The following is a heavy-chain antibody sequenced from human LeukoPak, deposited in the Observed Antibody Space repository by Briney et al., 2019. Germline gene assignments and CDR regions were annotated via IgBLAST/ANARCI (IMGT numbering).Heavy chain of an antibody. CDR2: INHSGST. CDR1: GGSFSGYY. J-gene: IGHJ6*03. V-gene: IGHV4-34*01. CDR3: ARGEVVPAAIGYYYYYMDV. D-gene: IGHD2-2*02. Sequence: SETLSLTCAVYGGSFSGYYWSWIRQPPGKGLEWIGEINHSGSTYYNPSLKSRVTISVDTSKNQFSLKLSSVTAADTAVYYCARGEVVPAAIGYYYYYMDVWGKGTTVTVSS.